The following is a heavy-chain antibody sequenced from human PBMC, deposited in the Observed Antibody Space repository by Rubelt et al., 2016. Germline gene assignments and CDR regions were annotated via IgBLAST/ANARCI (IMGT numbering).Heavy chain of an antibody. V-gene: IGHV3-64D*09. CDR3: ARMRGPYSSSGGEFDP. CDR1: GFTFSSYA. CDR2: ISSNGGST. Sequence: SGFTFSSYAMHWVRQAPGKGLEYVSAISSNGGSTYYADSVKGRFTISRDNSKNTLYLQMSSLRAEDTAVYYCARMRGPYSSSGGEFDPWGQGTLVTVSS. J-gene: IGHJ5*02. D-gene: IGHD6-13*01.